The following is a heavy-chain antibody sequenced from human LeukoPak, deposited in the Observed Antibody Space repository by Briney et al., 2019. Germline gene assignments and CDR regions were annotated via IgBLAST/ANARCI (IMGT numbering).Heavy chain of an antibody. D-gene: IGHD5-12*01. CDR1: GFTFSSYS. J-gene: IGHJ5*02. CDR3: AKEQRGYSGYMVGSCFDP. V-gene: IGHV3-48*01. CDR2: ISSSSSTI. Sequence: GGSLRLSCIASGFTFSSYSMNWVRQAPGKGLEWVSYISSSSSTIYYADSVKGRFTISRDNSKKTLYLQMNSLRAEDTALYYCAKEQRGYSGYMVGSCFDPWGQGTLVTVSS.